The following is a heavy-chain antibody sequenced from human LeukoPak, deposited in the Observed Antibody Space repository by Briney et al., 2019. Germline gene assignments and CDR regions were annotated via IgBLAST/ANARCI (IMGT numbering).Heavy chain of an antibody. V-gene: IGHV1-18*04. CDR1: GYTFTGYY. Sequence: ASVKVSCKASGYTFTGYYMHWVRQAPGQGLEWMGWISAYNGNTNYAQKLQGRVTMTTDTSTSTAYMELRSLRSDDTAVYYCASGELRGDFWSGSPNHSEYYFDYWGQGTLVTVSS. CDR2: ISAYNGNT. CDR3: ASGELRGDFWSGSPNHSEYYFDY. J-gene: IGHJ4*02. D-gene: IGHD3-3*01.